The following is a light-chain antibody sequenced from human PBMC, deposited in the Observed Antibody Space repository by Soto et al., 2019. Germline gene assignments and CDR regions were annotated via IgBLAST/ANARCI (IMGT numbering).Light chain of an antibody. CDR2: DAS. V-gene: IGKV3-11*01. CDR3: QQRSNSSRT. J-gene: IGKJ2*01. Sequence: EIVLTQSPATLSLSPGERATLSCRASQSVSTYLAWYQQKSGRAPRLLIYDASNRATGIPPRFSGSGSGTDFTLSISSLEPEDFAVYYCQQRSNSSRTFGQGTKLEIK. CDR1: QSVSTY.